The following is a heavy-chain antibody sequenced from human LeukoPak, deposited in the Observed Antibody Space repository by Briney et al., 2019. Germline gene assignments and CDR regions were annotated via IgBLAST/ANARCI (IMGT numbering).Heavy chain of an antibody. CDR2: IYNSGST. V-gene: IGHV4-31*03. CDR1: GGSISTNGYY. D-gene: IGHD5-24*01. J-gene: IGHJ4*02. Sequence: SETLSLTCTVSGGSISTNGYYWSWIRQHPGKGLEWIAYIYNSGSTSHNPSLKSRVTIPIDASKNQFSLKLTSVTAADTAVYYCARETIWHTNFDYWGQGTLVTVSS. CDR3: ARETIWHTNFDY.